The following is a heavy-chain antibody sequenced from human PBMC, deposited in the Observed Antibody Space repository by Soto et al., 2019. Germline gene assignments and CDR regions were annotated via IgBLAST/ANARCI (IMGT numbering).Heavy chain of an antibody. J-gene: IGHJ6*02. CDR3: ARASTAEYYYYGMDV. Sequence: QVYLVESGGGVVQPGRSLRLSCAVSGLTFSSYGMHWVRQAPGKGLEWVAVISYDGSKKYYADSVKGRFTISRDNSKNTVELQMNSLGPEDTAEYDCARASTAEYYYYGMDVWGQGTTVTVSS. CDR1: GLTFSSYG. V-gene: IGHV3-30*03. CDR2: ISYDGSKK.